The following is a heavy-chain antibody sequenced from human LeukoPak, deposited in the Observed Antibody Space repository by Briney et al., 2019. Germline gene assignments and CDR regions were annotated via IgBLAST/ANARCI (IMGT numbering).Heavy chain of an antibody. V-gene: IGHV1-3*01. D-gene: IGHD3-22*01. CDR3: ARDMRGYYDSSGYYY. CDR1: GYTFTSYA. Sequence: ASVKVSCKASGYTFTSYAMHWVRQAPGQRLEWTGWINAGNGNTKYSQKFQGRVTITRDTSASTAYMELSSLRSEDTAVYYCARDMRGYYDSSGYYYWGQGTLVTVSS. J-gene: IGHJ4*02. CDR2: INAGNGNT.